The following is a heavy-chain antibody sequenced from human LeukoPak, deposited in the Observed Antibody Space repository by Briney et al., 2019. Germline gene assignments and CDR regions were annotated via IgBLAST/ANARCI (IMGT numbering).Heavy chain of an antibody. J-gene: IGHJ4*02. D-gene: IGHD2-2*01. V-gene: IGHV3-23*01. Sequence: GGSLRLSCAASGFTFSSYAMSWVRQAPGKGPEWVSAISGSGGSTYYADSVKGRFTISRDNSKNTLYLQMNSLRAEDTAVYYCAKGDGYCSSTSCPGGFDYWGQGTLVTVSS. CDR3: AKGDGYCSSTSCPGGFDY. CDR1: GFTFSSYA. CDR2: ISGSGGST.